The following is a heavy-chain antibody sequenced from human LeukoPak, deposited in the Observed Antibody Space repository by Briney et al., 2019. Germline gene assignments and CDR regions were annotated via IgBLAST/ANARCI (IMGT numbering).Heavy chain of an antibody. CDR3: ARNGYCSSTSCRPSKYYYYGMDV. V-gene: IGHV1-69*04. Sequence: ASVKVSCKASGGTFSSYAISWVRQAPGQGLEWMGRIIPILGIANYAQKFQGRVTMTTDTSTSTAYMELRSLRSDDTAVYYCARNGYCSSTSCRPSKYYYYGMDVWGQGTTVTVSS. D-gene: IGHD2-2*03. J-gene: IGHJ6*02. CDR1: GGTFSSYA. CDR2: IIPILGIA.